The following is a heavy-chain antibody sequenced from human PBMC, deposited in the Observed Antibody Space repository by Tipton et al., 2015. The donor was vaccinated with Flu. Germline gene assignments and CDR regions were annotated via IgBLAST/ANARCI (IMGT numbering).Heavy chain of an antibody. J-gene: IGHJ4*02. Sequence: PGLVKPSQTLSLTCTVSGGSMRSGSFYWSWIRQPAGKGLEWIGRIYTNGNTDYNPSLKSPVTISIDTSRKQFSLELKSVTAADTAVYYCAREKIPNFYYYDHKGLTNYFDSWGQGTLVTVSS. CDR3: AREKIPNFYYYDHKGLTNYFDS. V-gene: IGHV4-61*02. D-gene: IGHD3-22*01. CDR1: GGSMRSGSFY. CDR2: IYTNGNT.